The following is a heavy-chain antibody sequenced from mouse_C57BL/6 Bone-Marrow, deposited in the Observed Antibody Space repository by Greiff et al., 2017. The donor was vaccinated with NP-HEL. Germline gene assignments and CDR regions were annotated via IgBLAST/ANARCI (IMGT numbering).Heavy chain of an antibody. CDR3: ARDYYGSSVAY. CDR1: GYTFTSYG. V-gene: IGHV1-81*01. Sequence: QVQLKQSGAELARPGASVKLSCKASGYTFTSYGISWVKQRTGQGLEWIGEIYPRSGNTYYNEKFKGKATLTADKSSSTAYMGLRSLTSEDSAVYFCARDYYGSSVAYWGQGTLVTVSA. D-gene: IGHD1-1*01. CDR2: IYPRSGNT. J-gene: IGHJ3*01.